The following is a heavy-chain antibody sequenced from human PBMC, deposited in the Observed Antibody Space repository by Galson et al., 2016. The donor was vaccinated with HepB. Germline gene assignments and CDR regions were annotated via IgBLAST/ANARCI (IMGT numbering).Heavy chain of an antibody. CDR1: GFSFSNSG. D-gene: IGHD2-15*01. V-gene: IGHV3-23*01. Sequence: SLRLSCAASGFSFSNSGMSWVRPAPGRGLEWVSGITRSGDATHYADFVKGRFTISRDNSRDTLYLQMDSLRAADTAVYYCAKERGWYGGPNFGSWGQGTLVTVSS. CDR2: ITRSGDAT. J-gene: IGHJ4*02. CDR3: AKERGWYGGPNFGS.